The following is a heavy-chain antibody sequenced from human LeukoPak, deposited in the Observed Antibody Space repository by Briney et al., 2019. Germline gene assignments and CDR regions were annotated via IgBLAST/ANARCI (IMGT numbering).Heavy chain of an antibody. J-gene: IGHJ4*02. CDR3: AKDMQSKLRYFDWLSPESNDY. CDR2: IKPDGSQK. Sequence: GGSLRLSCVASGFTFNNYWMDWVRQAPGKGLEWVASIKPDGSQKDYVDSVKGRFTISRDNSKNTLYLQMNSLRAEDTAVYYCAKDMQSKLRYFDWLSPESNDYWGQGTLVTVSS. V-gene: IGHV3-7*01. CDR1: GFTFNNYW. D-gene: IGHD3-9*01.